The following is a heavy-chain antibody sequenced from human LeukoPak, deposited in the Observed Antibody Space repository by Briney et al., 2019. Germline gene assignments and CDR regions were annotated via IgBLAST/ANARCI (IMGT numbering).Heavy chain of an antibody. D-gene: IGHD2-8*01. J-gene: IGHJ4*02. CDR3: ARDGLYCANGVCSLWYFDY. CDR2: ISSGTSYT. Sequence: SLRPSCAAAGFTFSDYYMSWFRQPPGKWLEWISYISSGTSYTNYADSVKGRFTITRDNAENSLYLQMNSLRAEDTAVYYCARDGLYCANGVCSLWYFDYWGQGTLVTVSS. V-gene: IGHV3-11*06. CDR1: GFTFSDYY.